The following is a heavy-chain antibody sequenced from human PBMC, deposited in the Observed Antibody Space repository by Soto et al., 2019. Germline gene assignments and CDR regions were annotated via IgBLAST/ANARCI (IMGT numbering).Heavy chain of an antibody. CDR2: ISYDGSNK. CDR1: GFTLSSYA. Sequence: QVQLVESGGGVVQPGRSLRLSCAASGFTLSSYAMHWVRQAPGKGLEWVAVISYDGSNKYYADSVKGRFTISRDNSKNTLYLQMNSLRAEDTAMYYCARDQTTVTRDYYGMDVWGQGTTVTVSS. V-gene: IGHV3-30-3*01. CDR3: ARDQTTVTRDYYGMDV. D-gene: IGHD4-17*01. J-gene: IGHJ6*02.